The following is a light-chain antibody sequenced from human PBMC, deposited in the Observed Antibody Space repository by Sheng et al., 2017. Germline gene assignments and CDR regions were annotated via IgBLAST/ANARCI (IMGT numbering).Light chain of an antibody. J-gene: IGKJ1*01. CDR1: QSLLHSFNARTY. Sequence: DIVLTQSPDSLAVSLGERATINCKSSQSLLHSFNARTYLAWYQQKPGQSPKLLINWASTRESGVPDRFSGSGSGTDFTLTIDSLQAEDVAVYFCHQXYTTPTWTFGQGTQGGNQT. CDR2: WAS. V-gene: IGKV4-1*01. CDR3: HQXYTTPTWT.